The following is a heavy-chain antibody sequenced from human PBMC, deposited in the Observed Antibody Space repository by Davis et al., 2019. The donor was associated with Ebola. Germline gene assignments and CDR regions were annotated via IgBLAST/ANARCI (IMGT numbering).Heavy chain of an antibody. D-gene: IGHD5-12*01. Sequence: ASVKVSCKASGYTFTNYDINWVRQATGQGLEWMGWISAYNGNTNYAQKLQGRVTMTTDTSTSTAYMELRSLRSDDTAVYYCARDSGYSGYDLGMDAFDIWGQGTMVTVSS. V-gene: IGHV1-18*01. CDR2: ISAYNGNT. CDR3: ARDSGYSGYDLGMDAFDI. J-gene: IGHJ3*02. CDR1: GYTFTNYD.